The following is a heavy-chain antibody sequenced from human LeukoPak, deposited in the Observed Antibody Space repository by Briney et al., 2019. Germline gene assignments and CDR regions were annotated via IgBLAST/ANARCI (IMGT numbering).Heavy chain of an antibody. J-gene: IGHJ6*03. CDR2: INPNSGGT. CDR1: GYTFTGYY. D-gene: IGHD5-18*01. V-gene: IGHV1-2*02. CDR3: ASKVDTAMVPLYYYMDV. Sequence: GASVKVSCKASGYTFTGYYMHWVRQAPGQGLEWMGWINPNSGGTNYAQKFLGRVTMTRDTSISTAYMELSRLRSDDTAVYYCASKVDTAMVPLYYYMDVWGKGTTVTVSS.